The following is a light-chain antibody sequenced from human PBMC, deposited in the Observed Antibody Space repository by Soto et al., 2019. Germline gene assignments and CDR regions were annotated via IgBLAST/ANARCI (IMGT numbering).Light chain of an antibody. CDR3: CSYAGSRSYV. CDR2: EVS. J-gene: IGLJ1*01. Sequence: QSALTQPASVSGSPGQSITISCTGTSSDVGSYNLVSWYQQLPGKAPKLMIYEVSKRPAGVSNRFSGSKSGNTASLTISGLQAEDEADYYCCSYAGSRSYVFGTGTKVTVL. V-gene: IGLV2-23*02. CDR1: SSDVGSYNL.